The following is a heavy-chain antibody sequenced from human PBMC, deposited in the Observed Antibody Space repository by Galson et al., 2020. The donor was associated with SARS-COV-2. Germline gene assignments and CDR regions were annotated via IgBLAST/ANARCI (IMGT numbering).Heavy chain of an antibody. CDR3: ARDGSMGPHYYYYMDV. V-gene: IGHV3-64*01. D-gene: IGHD3-10*01. J-gene: IGHJ6*03. CDR1: GFTFSSYA. Sequence: GESLKISCAASGFTFSSYAMHWVRQAPGKGLEYVSAISSNGGSTYYANSVKGRFTISRDNSKNTLYLQMGSLRAEDMAVYYCARDGSMGPHYYYYMDVWGKGTTVTISS. CDR2: ISSNGGST.